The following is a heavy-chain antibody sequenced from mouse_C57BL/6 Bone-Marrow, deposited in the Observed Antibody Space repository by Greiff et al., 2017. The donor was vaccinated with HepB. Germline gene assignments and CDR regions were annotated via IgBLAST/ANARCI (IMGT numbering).Heavy chain of an antibody. D-gene: IGHD2-3*01. CDR3: ARGRWLGFAY. V-gene: IGHV3-6*01. Sequence: EVQVVESGPGLVKPSQSLSLTCSVTGYSITSGYYWNWIRQFPGNKLEWMGYISYDGSNNYNPSLKNRISITRDTSKNQFFLKLNSVTTEDTATYYCARGRWLGFAYWGQGTLVTVSA. J-gene: IGHJ3*01. CDR2: ISYDGSN. CDR1: GYSITSGYY.